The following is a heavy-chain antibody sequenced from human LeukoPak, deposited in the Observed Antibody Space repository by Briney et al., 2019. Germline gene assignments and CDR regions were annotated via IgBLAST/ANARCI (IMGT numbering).Heavy chain of an antibody. CDR2: INPHNGGT. J-gene: IGHJ4*02. Sequence: GASVKVSCKASGYSLIDQYLHWVRQAPGQGLEWVGWINPHNGGTNYAQTFQGRVTMTRDTSINTAYMELSSLRSDDTAVYYCARAPSLIRGLDYWGQGALVTVSS. CDR1: GYSLIDQY. CDR3: ARAPSLIRGLDY. D-gene: IGHD3-10*01. V-gene: IGHV1-2*02.